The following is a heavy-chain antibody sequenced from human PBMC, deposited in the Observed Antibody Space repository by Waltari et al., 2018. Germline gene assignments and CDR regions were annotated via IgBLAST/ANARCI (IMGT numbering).Heavy chain of an antibody. CDR2: ISPYNDDT. D-gene: IGHD3-3*01. CDR3: ARDFWSQTSGRELSLMDV. CDR1: GSTFNTYG. Sequence: QVQLVQSGAEVKKPGASVKVACRASGSTFNTYGLPWLRQAPGQGLEWMGWISPYNDDTKYSKNFQGRISMTTDLTTRTAYMELRRLRADDTAVYYCARDFWSQTSGRELSLMDVWGKGTTVTVSS. V-gene: IGHV1-18*01. J-gene: IGHJ6*03.